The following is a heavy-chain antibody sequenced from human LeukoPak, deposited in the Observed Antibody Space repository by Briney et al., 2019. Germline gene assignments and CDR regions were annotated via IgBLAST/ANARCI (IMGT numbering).Heavy chain of an antibody. D-gene: IGHD6-13*01. CDR3: ARGEQQLVRPEYFQH. V-gene: IGHV4-61*02. Sequence: SETLSLTCTVSGGSISSGSYYWSWIRQPAGKGLEWIGRIYTSGSTNYNPSLKSRVTISVDTSKNQFSLKLSSVTAADTAVYYCARGEQQLVRPEYFQHWGQGTLVTVSS. CDR2: IYTSGST. CDR1: GGSISSGSYY. J-gene: IGHJ1*01.